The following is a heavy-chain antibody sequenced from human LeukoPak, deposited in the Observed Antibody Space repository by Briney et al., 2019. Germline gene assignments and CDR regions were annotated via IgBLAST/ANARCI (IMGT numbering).Heavy chain of an antibody. Sequence: GGSLRLSCVVSGFTFSTSAMSWVRQAPGKGLEWVSGISESGGSTYYADSVKGRFTSSRDNSKNTMYLQMNSLRAEDTAVYYCAKDRYTGYGPQYDYWGQGTLVTVSS. D-gene: IGHD5-12*01. J-gene: IGHJ4*02. CDR2: ISESGGST. V-gene: IGHV3-23*01. CDR1: GFTFSTSA. CDR3: AKDRYTGYGPQYDY.